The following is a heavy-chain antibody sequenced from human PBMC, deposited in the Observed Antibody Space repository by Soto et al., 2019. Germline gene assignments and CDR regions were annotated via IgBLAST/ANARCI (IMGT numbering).Heavy chain of an antibody. V-gene: IGHV3-74*01. CDR1: GFTISSYW. Sequence: EVQLVESGGGLVQPGGSLRLSCAVSGFTISSYWMHWVRQAPGKGPEWVSRIKSDGTSTDYADSVKGRFTISRDNAKNTLYLQMNSLRAEDTAVYYCARDGRESCSGYLMVYWGQGTLVTVSS. CDR2: IKSDGTST. CDR3: ARDGRESCSGYLMVY. D-gene: IGHD3-22*01. J-gene: IGHJ4*02.